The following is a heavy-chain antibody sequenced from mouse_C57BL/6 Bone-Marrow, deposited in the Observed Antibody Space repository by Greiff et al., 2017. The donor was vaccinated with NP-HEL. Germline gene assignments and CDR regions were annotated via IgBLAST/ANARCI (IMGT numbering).Heavy chain of an antibody. CDR1: GFTFSSYA. V-gene: IGHV5-4*03. CDR2: ISDGGSYT. J-gene: IGHJ3*01. Sequence: EVKLMESGGGLVKPGGSLKLSCAASGFTFSSYAMSWVRQTPEKRLEWVATISDGGSYTYYPDNVKGRFTISRDNAKNNLYLQMSHLKSEDTAMYYCARGRVMSWFAYWGQGTLVTVSA. D-gene: IGHD2-2*01. CDR3: ARGRVMSWFAY.